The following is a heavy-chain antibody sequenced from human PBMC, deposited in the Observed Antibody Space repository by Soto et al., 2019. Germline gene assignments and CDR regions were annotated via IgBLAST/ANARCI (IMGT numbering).Heavy chain of an antibody. CDR3: ARDVLRMDIVVVPAAIIATTGMDV. D-gene: IGHD2-2*03. V-gene: IGHV6-1*01. J-gene: IGHJ6*02. CDR2: TYYRSKWYN. CDR1: GDSVSSNSAA. Sequence: SQTLSLTCAISGDSVSSNSAAWNWIRQSPSRGLEWLGRTYYRSKWYNDYAVSVKSRITINPDTSKNQFSLQLNSVTPEDTAVYYCARDVLRMDIVVVPAAIIATTGMDVWGQGTTVTVSS.